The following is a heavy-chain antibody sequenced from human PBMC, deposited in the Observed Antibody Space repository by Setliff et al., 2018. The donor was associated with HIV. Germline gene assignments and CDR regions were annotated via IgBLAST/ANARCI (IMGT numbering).Heavy chain of an antibody. V-gene: IGHV4-34*01. D-gene: IGHD5-18*01. CDR2: INHYGSG. J-gene: IGHJ5*02. Sequence: SETLSLTCAVYGESFNDYYWSWIRLPPGKGLEWIGEINHYGSGNYNPSLTSRVTISVDPSKNQFSLRLTSVTAADTAVYYCARVRRGNNYAPPDHRFDPWGQGTPVTVSS. CDR3: ARVRRGNNYAPPDHRFDP. CDR1: GESFNDYY.